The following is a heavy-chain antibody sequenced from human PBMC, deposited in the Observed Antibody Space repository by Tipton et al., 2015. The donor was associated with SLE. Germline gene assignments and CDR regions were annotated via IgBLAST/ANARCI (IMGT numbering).Heavy chain of an antibody. CDR3: AKDAVGATGDY. Sequence: SLRLSCAASGFTFSSYAMHWVRQAPGKGLEWVAVISYDGSNKYYADSVKGRFTISRDNSKNTLYLQMNSLRAEDTAVYYCAKDAVGATGDYWGQGTLVTVSS. CDR1: GFTFSSYA. CDR2: ISYDGSNK. D-gene: IGHD1-26*01. J-gene: IGHJ4*02. V-gene: IGHV3-30*04.